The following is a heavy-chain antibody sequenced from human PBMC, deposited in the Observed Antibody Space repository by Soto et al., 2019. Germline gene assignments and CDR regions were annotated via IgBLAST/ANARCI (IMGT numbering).Heavy chain of an antibody. D-gene: IGHD5-12*01. CDR3: ARSGRLGYNLWDYFVY. V-gene: IGHV1-46*01. CDR1: GYTFTPHH. J-gene: IGHJ4*02. CDR2: FNPSDGST. Sequence: ASVKVSCEASGYTFTPHHMHWVRQAPGQGPEWMGIFNPSDGSTNYAQKFQGRVTMTRDTSTSTVYMELSSLRSEDTAVYYCARSGRLGYNLWDYFVYWGPGNLVTVSS.